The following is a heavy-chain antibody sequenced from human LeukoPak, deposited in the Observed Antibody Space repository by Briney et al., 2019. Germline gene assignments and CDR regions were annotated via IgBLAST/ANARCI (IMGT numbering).Heavy chain of an antibody. CDR1: GFTFSSYG. D-gene: IGHD6-13*01. CDR2: ISGSGGST. Sequence: PGGSLRLSCAASGFTFSSYGMHWVRQAPGKGLEWVSAISGSGGSTYYADSVQGRFTISRDNSKNTLYLQMNSLRAEDTAVYYCAKAIVAPGAVDVFDIWGQGTMVTVSS. CDR3: AKAIVAPGAVDVFDI. J-gene: IGHJ3*02. V-gene: IGHV3-23*01.